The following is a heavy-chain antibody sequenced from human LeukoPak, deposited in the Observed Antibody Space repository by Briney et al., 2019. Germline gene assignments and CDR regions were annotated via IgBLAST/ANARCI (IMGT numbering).Heavy chain of an antibody. J-gene: IGHJ4*02. CDR2: ISSSSSYR. CDR1: GFTFSSYS. V-gene: IGHV3-21*01. D-gene: IGHD6-25*01. Sequence: GGSLRLSCAASGFTFSSYSMNWVRQAPGKGLEWVSSISSSSSYRYYADSVKGRFTISRDNAKNSLYLQMNSLRAEDTAVYYCARGAATNDYWGQGTLVTVSS. CDR3: ARGAATNDY.